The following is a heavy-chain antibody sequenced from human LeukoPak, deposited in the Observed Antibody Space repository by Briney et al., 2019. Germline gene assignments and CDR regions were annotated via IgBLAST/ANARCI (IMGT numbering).Heavy chain of an antibody. CDR1: GFTFSSYS. D-gene: IGHD3-10*01. Sequence: GGSLRLSCAASGFTFSSYSMNWVRQAPGKGLEWVSSISSSSSYIYYADSVKGRFTLSRDTAKTSLYLQMNSLRAEDTAVYYCAGRRPDRGVPIDYWGQGTLVPLSS. CDR2: ISSSSSYI. V-gene: IGHV3-21*01. J-gene: IGHJ4*02. CDR3: AGRRPDRGVPIDY.